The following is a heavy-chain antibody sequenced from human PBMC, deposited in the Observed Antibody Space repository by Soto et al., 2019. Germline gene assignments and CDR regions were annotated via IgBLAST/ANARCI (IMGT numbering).Heavy chain of an antibody. CDR3: PRDSELEYSSFPYYYYGMDV. V-gene: IGHV1-69*01. D-gene: IGHD6-6*01. CDR1: GGTFSSYA. J-gene: IGHJ6*02. Sequence: QVQLVQSGAEVKKPGSSVKVSCKASGGTFSSYAISWVRQAPGQGLEWMGGIIPIFGTANYAQKFQGRVTITADESTSTAYMELSSLRSEDTAVYYCPRDSELEYSSFPYYYYGMDVWGQGTTVTVSS. CDR2: IIPIFGTA.